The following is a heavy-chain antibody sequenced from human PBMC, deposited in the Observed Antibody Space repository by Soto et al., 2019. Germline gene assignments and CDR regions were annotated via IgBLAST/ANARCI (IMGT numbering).Heavy chain of an antibody. CDR2: IKYTGSTT. D-gene: IGHD2-15*01. Sequence: EVQLVESGGGLVQPGGSLRLSCAASGFTISSYWMHWVRQTPGKGLVWVSRIKYTGSTTDYADSVKGRFTISRDNAKNTLYLQMSNLRAEDTAVYYCARGLLNLYGMDVWGQGTTVTVSS. J-gene: IGHJ6*02. CDR3: ARGLLNLYGMDV. CDR1: GFTISSYW. V-gene: IGHV3-74*01.